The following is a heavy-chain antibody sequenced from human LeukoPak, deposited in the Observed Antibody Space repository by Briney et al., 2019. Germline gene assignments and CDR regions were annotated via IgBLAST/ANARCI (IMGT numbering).Heavy chain of an antibody. V-gene: IGHV4-59*01. CDR1: GGSISSYY. J-gene: IGHJ4*02. Sequence: KPSETLPLTCSVSGGSISSYYWSWIRQPPWKGLEWIGYIYYSGSTNYNPSLKSRVTISVDTSKNQFSLKLSTVTAADTAVYYCARGSMITFGGVIVPFDYWGQGTLVTVSS. CDR3: ARGSMITFGGVIVPFDY. CDR2: IYYSGST. D-gene: IGHD3-16*02.